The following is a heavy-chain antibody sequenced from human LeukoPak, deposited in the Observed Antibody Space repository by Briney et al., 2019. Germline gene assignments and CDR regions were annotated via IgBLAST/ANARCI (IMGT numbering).Heavy chain of an antibody. Sequence: PGGTLRLSCAASGFAFSDYGINWVRQAPGKGLEWVSAISGSGVSTYYADSVKGHFTISRDNAKNSLYLQMNSLRAEDTAVYYCARDSMGSSGYHDAFGIWGQGTMVTVSS. CDR2: ISGSGVST. V-gene: IGHV3-23*01. D-gene: IGHD6-19*01. CDR3: ARDSMGSSGYHDAFGI. J-gene: IGHJ3*02. CDR1: GFAFSDYG.